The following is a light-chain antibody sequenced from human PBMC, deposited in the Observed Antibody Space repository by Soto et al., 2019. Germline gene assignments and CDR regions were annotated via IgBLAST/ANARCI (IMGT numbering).Light chain of an antibody. V-gene: IGLV2-23*02. Sequence: QSALTQPASVSGSPGQSIAISCTGTISDVGAYNLVSWYRQHPGKAPKAVIYEVTKRPAGVSSRFSGSKSGNTASLTISGLQAEDEADYYCCSYAGGSALVFGGGTKVTVL. CDR1: ISDVGAYNL. CDR3: CSYAGGSALV. CDR2: EVT. J-gene: IGLJ3*02.